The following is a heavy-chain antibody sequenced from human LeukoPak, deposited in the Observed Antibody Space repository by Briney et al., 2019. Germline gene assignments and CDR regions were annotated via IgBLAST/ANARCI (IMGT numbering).Heavy chain of an antibody. D-gene: IGHD3-22*01. CDR2: ISSSAGSS. Sequence: GGSLRLSCVASGFTLSTYEMNWVRQAPGRGLEWVSYISSSAGSSYYAGSVKGRFTISRDNANSSLYLQMNGLRAEGTAIYYCAREPAGEYYERSGYLDYWGAGTVVTVS. CDR3: AREPAGEYYERSGYLDY. V-gene: IGHV3-48*03. CDR1: GFTLSTYE. J-gene: IGHJ4*02.